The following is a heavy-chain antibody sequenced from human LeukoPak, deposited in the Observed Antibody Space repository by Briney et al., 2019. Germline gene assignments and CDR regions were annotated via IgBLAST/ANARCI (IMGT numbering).Heavy chain of an antibody. J-gene: IGHJ4*02. CDR3: AGGQMFTSGGFDD. CDR2: ISFSSSTI. V-gene: IGHV3-48*01. CDR1: RFTFSDYS. Sequence: GGSLRLSCAASRFTFSDYSMNWVRQAPGKGLEWVSYISFSSSTIYYADSVKGRFTISRDNSKNTVNLQMNSLRAEDTALYYCAGGQMFTSGGFDDWGQGTLVTVSS. D-gene: IGHD6-19*01.